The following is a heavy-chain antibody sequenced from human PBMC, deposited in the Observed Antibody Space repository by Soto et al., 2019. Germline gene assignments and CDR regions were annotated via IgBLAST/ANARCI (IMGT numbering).Heavy chain of an antibody. J-gene: IGHJ1*01. CDR3: ATVLPYDSSGYYQEYFQH. Sequence: ASVKVSCKVSGYTLTELSMHWVRQAPGKGLEWMGGFDPEDGETIYAQKFQGRVTMTEDTSTDTAYMELSSLRSEDTAVYYCATVLPYDSSGYYQEYFQHWGQDTLVTVSS. V-gene: IGHV1-24*01. CDR1: GYTLTELS. D-gene: IGHD3-22*01. CDR2: FDPEDGET.